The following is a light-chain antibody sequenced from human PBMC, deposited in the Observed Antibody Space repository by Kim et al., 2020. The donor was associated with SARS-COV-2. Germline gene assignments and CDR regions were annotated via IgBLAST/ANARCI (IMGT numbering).Light chain of an antibody. J-gene: IGKJ2*02. CDR1: QSVSSNY. CDR2: GAS. CDR3: QQYGSSPCT. Sequence: SLSPGDRATLSCWASQSVSSNYLAWYQQKPGQAPRLLIYGASSRATGIPDRFTGGGSGTDFTLTISRLEPEDFAVYYCQQYGSSPCTFGQGTKLEI. V-gene: IGKV3-20*01.